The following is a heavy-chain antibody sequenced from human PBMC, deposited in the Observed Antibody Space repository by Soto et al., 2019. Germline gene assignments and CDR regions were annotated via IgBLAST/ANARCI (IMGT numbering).Heavy chain of an antibody. CDR1: GFSFSNYG. CDR2: VSADGQTT. CDR3: AKEASVPSHGEFWYFDL. V-gene: IGHV3-23*01. D-gene: IGHD3-10*01. Sequence: EVHLLESGGGLVQPGGSLRLSCAASGFSFSNYGMTWVRQAPGKGLEWVSSVSADGQTTYYAESVRGRFTISRDSSKGTLYLQMDSLRADDTAVYYCAKEASVPSHGEFWYFDLWGRGTHVTVSS. J-gene: IGHJ2*01.